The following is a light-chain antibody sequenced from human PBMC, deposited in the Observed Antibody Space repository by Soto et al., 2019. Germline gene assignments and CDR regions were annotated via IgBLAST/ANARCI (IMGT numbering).Light chain of an antibody. J-gene: IGKJ1*01. CDR2: DAS. CDR1: QSIRTW. V-gene: IGKV1-5*01. Sequence: DIQMTQSPSTLSASVGDRVTITCRASQSIRTWLAWYQQKPGKAPKLLIFDASSLESGDPSRFSGSGSGTEFTLTITSLHPDDFATYFCQQYNNYSGTFGQGTKVEIK. CDR3: QQYNNYSGT.